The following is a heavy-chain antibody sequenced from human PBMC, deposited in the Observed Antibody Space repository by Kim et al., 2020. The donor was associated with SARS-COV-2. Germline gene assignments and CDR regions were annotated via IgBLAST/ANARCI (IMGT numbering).Heavy chain of an antibody. V-gene: IGHV1-3*01. J-gene: IGHJ5*02. CDR3: ARSMVRGNWFDP. D-gene: IGHD3-10*01. Sequence: YSQKFQGRVTITRDTSASTAYMELSSLRSEDTAVYYCARSMVRGNWFDPWGQGTLVTVSS.